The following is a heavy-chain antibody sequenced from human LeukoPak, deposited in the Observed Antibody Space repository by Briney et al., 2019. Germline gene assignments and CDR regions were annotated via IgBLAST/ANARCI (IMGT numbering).Heavy chain of an antibody. J-gene: IGHJ2*01. CDR3: ARDPSRAGLKLGNWYFDL. CDR2: IYHSGST. CDR1: GGSISSGNW. D-gene: IGHD3-10*01. V-gene: IGHV4-4*02. Sequence: PSQTLSLTCAVSGGSISSGNWWNWVRQPPGKGLEWIGEIYHSGSTDYNPSLKSRVTISVDKSKNQFSLKLSSVTAADTAVYYCARDPSRAGLKLGNWYFDLWGRGTLVTVSS.